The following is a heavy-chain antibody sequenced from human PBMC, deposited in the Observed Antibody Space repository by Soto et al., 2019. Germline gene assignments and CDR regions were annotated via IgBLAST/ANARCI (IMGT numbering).Heavy chain of an antibody. Sequence: SETLSLTCTVSGASRGSGDHYWSWIRQPPGKGLEWIGYIYYSGSTYYNPSLQSQVTISVDTSKNQVSLRLNSVTAADTAVYYGARAPYRGSNSRGALDMWGQGTMVTVSS. D-gene: IGHD2-8*01. CDR3: ARAPYRGSNSRGALDM. CDR2: IYYSGST. V-gene: IGHV4-30-4*01. J-gene: IGHJ3*02. CDR1: GASRGSGDHY.